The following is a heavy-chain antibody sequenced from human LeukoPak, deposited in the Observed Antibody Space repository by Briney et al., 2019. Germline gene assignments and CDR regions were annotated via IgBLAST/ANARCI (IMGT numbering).Heavy chain of an antibody. D-gene: IGHD1-1*01. J-gene: IGHJ3*02. CDR1: VFTFSSYA. CDR3: ARDSTSERAQIYDAFDI. V-gene: IGHV3-30*04. Sequence: GGSLRLSCAASVFTFSSYAMHWVRQAPGKGLEWVAVISYDGSNKYYADSVKGRFTISRDNSKNTLYLQMNSLRAEDTAVYYCARDSTSERAQIYDAFDIWGQGTMVTVSS. CDR2: ISYDGSNK.